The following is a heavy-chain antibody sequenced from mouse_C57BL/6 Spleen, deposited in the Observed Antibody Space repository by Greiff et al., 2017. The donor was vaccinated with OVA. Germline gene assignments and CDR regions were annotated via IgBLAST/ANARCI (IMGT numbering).Heavy chain of an antibody. J-gene: IGHJ4*01. CDR3: TRSSLYYGNYYAMDY. CDR2: IDPETGGT. CDR1: GYTFTDYE. D-gene: IGHD2-1*01. V-gene: IGHV1-15*01. Sequence: VQLQQSGAELVRPGASVTLSCKASGYTFTDYEMHWVKQTPVHGLEWIGAIDPETGGTAYNQKFKGKAILTADKSSSTAYMELRSLTSEDSAVYYCTRSSLYYGNYYAMDYWGQGTSVTVSS.